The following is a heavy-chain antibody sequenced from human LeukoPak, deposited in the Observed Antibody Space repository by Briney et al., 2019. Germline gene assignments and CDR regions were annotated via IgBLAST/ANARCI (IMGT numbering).Heavy chain of an antibody. D-gene: IGHD2-15*01. J-gene: IGHJ5*02. CDR3: ARVPSYCSGGSCYLPWFDP. CDR2: IYTSGST. V-gene: IGHV4-61*02. Sequence: SETLPLTCTVSGGSISSGSYYWSWIRQPAGKGLEWIGRIYTSGSTKYNPSLKSRVSISVDTSKNQFSLKLSSVTAADTAVYYCARVPSYCSGGSCYLPWFDPWGQGTLVTVSS. CDR1: GGSISSGSYY.